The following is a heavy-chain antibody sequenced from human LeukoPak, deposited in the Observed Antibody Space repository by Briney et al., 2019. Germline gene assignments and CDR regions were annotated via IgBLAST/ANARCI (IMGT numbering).Heavy chain of an antibody. CDR1: GGSISSYY. Sequence: PSETLSLTCTVSGGSISSYYWSWIRQPPGKGLEWIGYIYYSGSTNYNPSLKSRVTISVDTSKNQFSLKLSSVTAADTAVYYCARGWIPADNLGAFDPWGQGTLVTVSS. CDR3: ARGWIPADNLGAFDP. D-gene: IGHD2-2*01. V-gene: IGHV4-59*01. CDR2: IYYSGST. J-gene: IGHJ5*02.